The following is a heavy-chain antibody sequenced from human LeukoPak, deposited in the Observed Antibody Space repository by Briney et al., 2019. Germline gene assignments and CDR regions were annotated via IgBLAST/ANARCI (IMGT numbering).Heavy chain of an antibody. Sequence: SETLSLTCNVSGGSISSSSYYWGWTRQPPGKGLEWIGNIYYSGSTYYNPSLKSRVTISVDTSKNQLSLKLSSVTAADTAVYYCARLDDHYYDSSGRPYFDYRGQGTLVTVSS. CDR3: ARLDDHYYDSSGRPYFDY. CDR2: IYYSGST. J-gene: IGHJ4*02. D-gene: IGHD3-22*01. V-gene: IGHV4-39*01. CDR1: GGSISSSSYY.